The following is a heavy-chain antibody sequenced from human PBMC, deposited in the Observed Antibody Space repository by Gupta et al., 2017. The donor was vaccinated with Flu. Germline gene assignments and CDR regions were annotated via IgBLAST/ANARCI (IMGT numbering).Heavy chain of an antibody. V-gene: IGHV1-46*01. D-gene: IGHD2-2*01. CDR2: INPSGGST. Sequence: QVQLVQSGAEMTKPGASVKVSCRASGYTFINHYIHRVRQAPGQGLEWMERINPSGGSTRYAQKFQGRVTMTRDTSASTVYMELSSLTSEDTALYYCARVGEDCSSASCYLVYWGQGTLVTVSS. CDR1: GYTFINHY. CDR3: ARVGEDCSSASCYLVY. J-gene: IGHJ4*02.